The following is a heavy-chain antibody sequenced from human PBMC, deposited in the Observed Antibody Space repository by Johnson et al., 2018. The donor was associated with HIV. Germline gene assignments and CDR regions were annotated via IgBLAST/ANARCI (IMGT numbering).Heavy chain of an antibody. CDR1: GFNVSSNY. CDR2: IYSGGST. V-gene: IGHV3-53*01. D-gene: IGHD1-26*01. CDR3: ANSGSCDAFDI. J-gene: IGHJ3*02. Sequence: VQLVESGGGLIQPGGSLRLSCAASGFNVSSNYINWVRQAPGKGLEWVSVIYSGGSTYYADSVKGRFSISRDKSKNTLYLQMNSLRAEDTAVYYCANSGSCDAFDIWGQGTMVTVSS.